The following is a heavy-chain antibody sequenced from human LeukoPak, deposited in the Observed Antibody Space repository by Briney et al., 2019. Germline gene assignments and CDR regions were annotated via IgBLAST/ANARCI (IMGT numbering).Heavy chain of an antibody. CDR3: AMMTTVTSPYYYYYYMDV. D-gene: IGHD4-17*01. Sequence: PSETLSLTCAVYGGSFSGYYWSWIRQPPGKGLEWIGEINHSGSTNYNPSLKSRVTISVDTSKNQFSLKLSSVTAADTAVYYCAMMTTVTSPYYYYYYMDVWGKGTTVTISS. CDR1: GGSFSGYY. V-gene: IGHV4-34*01. J-gene: IGHJ6*03. CDR2: INHSGST.